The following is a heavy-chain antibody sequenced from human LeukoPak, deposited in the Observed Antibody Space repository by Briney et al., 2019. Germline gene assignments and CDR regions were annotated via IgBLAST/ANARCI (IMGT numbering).Heavy chain of an antibody. D-gene: IGHD2/OR15-2a*01. V-gene: IGHV1-2*06. Sequence: ASVKVSCKASGYTFTGYYMHWVQQAPGQGLEWMGRINPNSGGTNYAQKFQGRVTMTRDTSISTAYMELSRLRSDDTAVYYCFTRRYDRIYDYWGQGTLVTVSS. CDR1: GYTFTGYY. CDR3: FTRRYDRIYDY. CDR2: INPNSGGT. J-gene: IGHJ4*02.